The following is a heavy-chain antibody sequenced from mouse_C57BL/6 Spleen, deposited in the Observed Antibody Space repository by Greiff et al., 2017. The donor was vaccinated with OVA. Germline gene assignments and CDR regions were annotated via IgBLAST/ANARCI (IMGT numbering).Heavy chain of an antibody. V-gene: IGHV1-52*01. CDR1: GYTFTSSW. CDR3: ARSDGYYGYYAMDY. D-gene: IGHD2-3*01. J-gene: IGHJ4*01. Sequence: QVQLQQPGAELVRPGSSVKLSCKASGYTFTSSWMHWVKQRPIQGLEWIGNIDPSDSETHYNQKFKDKATLTVDKSSSTAYMQLSSLTSEDSAVYYCARSDGYYGYYAMDYWGQGTSVTVSS. CDR2: IDPSDSET.